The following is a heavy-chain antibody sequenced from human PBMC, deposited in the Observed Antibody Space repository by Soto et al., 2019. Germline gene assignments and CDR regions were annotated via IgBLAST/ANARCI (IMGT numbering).Heavy chain of an antibody. D-gene: IGHD4-17*01. J-gene: IGHJ3*02. CDR2: INAGTGQV. Sequence: ASVKVASKASGYIFTRYGIHWVRQEPGRGHEWVGWINAGTGQVKYSQKFQGRVSITRDTSASTAYMELSSLKSEDTAVYYCARVRAVQAFDIWGQGTKFTVSS. V-gene: IGHV1-3*01. CDR1: GYIFTRYG. CDR3: ARVRAVQAFDI.